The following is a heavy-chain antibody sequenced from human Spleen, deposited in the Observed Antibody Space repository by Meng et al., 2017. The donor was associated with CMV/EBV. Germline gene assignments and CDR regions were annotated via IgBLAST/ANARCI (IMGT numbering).Heavy chain of an antibody. V-gene: IGHV4-30-4*08. Sequence: LRLSCTVSGCSISSGDYYWSWIRQPPGKGLEWIGYIYYSGSTYYNPTLKSRVTISVDTSKNQFSLKLSSLTAADTAVYYCARESPATGAISEGFDPWGQGTLVTVSS. CDR3: ARESPATGAISEGFDP. D-gene: IGHD1-7*01. CDR2: IYYSGST. CDR1: GCSISSGDYY. J-gene: IGHJ5*02.